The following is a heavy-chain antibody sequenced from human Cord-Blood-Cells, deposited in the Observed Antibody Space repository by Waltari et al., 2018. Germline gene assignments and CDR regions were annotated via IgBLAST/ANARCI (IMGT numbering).Heavy chain of an antibody. Sequence: EVQLVESGGGLIQPGGSLRLSCAASGFTVSSNYMSWVRQAPGKGLEWVSVIDSGGSTYYADSVKGRFTISRDNSKNTLYLQMNSLRAEDTAVYYCARSPKGRGGAAAYWGQGTLVTVSS. CDR2: IDSGGST. D-gene: IGHD6-13*01. V-gene: IGHV3-53*01. CDR1: GFTVSSNY. J-gene: IGHJ4*02. CDR3: ARSPKGRGGAAAY.